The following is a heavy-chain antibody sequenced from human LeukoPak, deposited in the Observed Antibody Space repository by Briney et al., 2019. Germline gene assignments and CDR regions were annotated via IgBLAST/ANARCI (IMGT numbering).Heavy chain of an antibody. CDR1: GGSFSGYY. D-gene: IGHD3-3*01. J-gene: IGHJ4*02. V-gene: IGHV4-34*01. Sequence: SETLSLTCAVYGGSFSGYYWSWIRQPPGKGLEWIGEINHSGSTNYNPSLKSRVTISVDTSKNPFSLKLSSVTAADTAVYYCARGSKTTITIFGVVRTYYFDYWGQGTLVTVSS. CDR2: INHSGST. CDR3: ARGSKTTITIFGVVRTYYFDY.